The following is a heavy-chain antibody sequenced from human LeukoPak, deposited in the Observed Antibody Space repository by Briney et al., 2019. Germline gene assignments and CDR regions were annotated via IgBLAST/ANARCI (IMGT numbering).Heavy chain of an antibody. CDR3: ARSRYSGSSSDY. D-gene: IGHD6-6*01. V-gene: IGHV3-74*01. Sequence: GGSLRLSCAASGFTFSNQWMHWVRQAPGKGLVWVSRINGDGSSISYADSAKGRFTISRDNAKNTLYLQMNSLRADDTAVYYCARSRYSGSSSDYWGRGTLVTVSS. J-gene: IGHJ4*02. CDR2: INGDGSSI. CDR1: GFTFSNQW.